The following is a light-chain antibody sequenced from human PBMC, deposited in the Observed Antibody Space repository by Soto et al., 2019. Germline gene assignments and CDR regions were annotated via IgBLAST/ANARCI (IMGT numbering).Light chain of an antibody. J-gene: IGLJ3*02. CDR2: KKT. CDR1: SSNIGSSY. Sequence: QSVLTQPPSASGTPGQTVTISCSGSSSNIGSSYVSWYQQLPGTAPKLLIYKKTQRPSGVPDRFSASKSGTSASLAISGLLSEEEADYYCAAWDDSLNNWVFGGGTKLTVL. V-gene: IGLV1-47*01. CDR3: AAWDDSLNNWV.